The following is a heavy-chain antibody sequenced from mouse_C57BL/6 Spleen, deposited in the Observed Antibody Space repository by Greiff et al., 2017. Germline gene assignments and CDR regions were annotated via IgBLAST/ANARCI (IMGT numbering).Heavy chain of an antibody. CDR3: ARSEFYIYYGNYDYAMDY. V-gene: IGHV1-72*01. D-gene: IGHD2-1*01. CDR2: IDPNSGGT. J-gene: IGHJ4*01. CDR1: GYTFTSYW. Sequence: VQLQQPGAELVKPGASVKLSCKASGYTFTSYWMHWVKQRPGRGLEWIGRIDPNSGGTKYNEKFKSKATLTVDKPSSTAYMQLSSLTSEDSAVYYCARSEFYIYYGNYDYAMDYWGQGTSVTVSS.